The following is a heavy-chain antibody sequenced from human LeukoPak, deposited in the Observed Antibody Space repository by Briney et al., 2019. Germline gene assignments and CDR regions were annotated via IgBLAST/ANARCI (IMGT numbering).Heavy chain of an antibody. Sequence: GRSPRLSCAASGFTFSSYAMHWVRQAPGKGLEWVAVISYDGSNKYYADSVKGRFTISRDNSKNTLYLQMNSLRAEDTAVYYCARDEYSSSQDDYYYGMDVWGQGTTVTVSS. V-gene: IGHV3-30-3*01. CDR1: GFTFSSYA. CDR2: ISYDGSNK. D-gene: IGHD6-6*01. J-gene: IGHJ6*02. CDR3: ARDEYSSSQDDYYYGMDV.